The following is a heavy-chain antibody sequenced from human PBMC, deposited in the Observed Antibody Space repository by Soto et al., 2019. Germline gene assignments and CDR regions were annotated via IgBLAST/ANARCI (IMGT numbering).Heavy chain of an antibody. CDR3: ASLYSGSYFDY. CDR2: IFHSGST. D-gene: IGHD1-26*01. J-gene: IGHJ4*02. CDR1: DGSSSSSNYY. V-gene: IGHV4-39*01. Sequence: SETLSLTCPVADGSSSSSNYYWGWIRQPPGKGLEWIGNIFHSGSTYYNPSLKSRVTISVDTSKNQFSLKLSSVTAADTAVYYCASLYSGSYFDYWGQGTLVTVSS.